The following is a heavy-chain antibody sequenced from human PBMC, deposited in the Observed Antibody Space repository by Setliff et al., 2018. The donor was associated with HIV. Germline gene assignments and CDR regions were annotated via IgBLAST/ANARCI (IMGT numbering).Heavy chain of an antibody. D-gene: IGHD4-17*01. V-gene: IGHV1-2*02. Sequence: ASVKVSCKASGYTFTDYYIHWVRQAPGQGLEWMGWIYPNTGGTNYAQKFQGRVTMTRDTSIRTAYMELRMLTSDDTAVYSCARDRGRYGDYRDFDYWGKGAMVTVSS. J-gene: IGHJ4*02. CDR2: IYPNTGGT. CDR3: ARDRGRYGDYRDFDY. CDR1: GYTFTDYY.